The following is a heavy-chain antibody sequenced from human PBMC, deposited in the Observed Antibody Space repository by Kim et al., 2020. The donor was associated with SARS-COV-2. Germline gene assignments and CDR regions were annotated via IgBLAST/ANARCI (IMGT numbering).Heavy chain of an antibody. CDR3: ASGGVDGVLVWFGESAPLMFDY. J-gene: IGHJ4*02. CDR2: ISSSGSNI. D-gene: IGHD3-10*01. Sequence: GGSLRLSCAASGFTFSDYYMSWIRQAPGKGLEWVSYISSSGSNIYYADSVKGRFTISRDNAKNSLYLQMNSLRAEDTAVYYCASGGVDGVLVWFGESAPLMFDYWGQGTLVTVSS. V-gene: IGHV3-11*04. CDR1: GFTFSDYY.